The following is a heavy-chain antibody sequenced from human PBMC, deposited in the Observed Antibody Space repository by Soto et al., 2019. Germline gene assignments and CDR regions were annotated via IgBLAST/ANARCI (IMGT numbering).Heavy chain of an antibody. CDR1: GDSVSSDITS. Sequence: PSPTLSLTCAISGDSVSSDITSWNWIRQSPSRGLEWLGRTYYRSKWFHDYAASVKSRITINPDTSKNQFSLELNSMTPEDTAVYYCARGNALDVWGQGTVVTV. CDR2: TYYRSKWFH. V-gene: IGHV6-1*01. J-gene: IGHJ3*01. CDR3: ARGNALDV. D-gene: IGHD3-10*01.